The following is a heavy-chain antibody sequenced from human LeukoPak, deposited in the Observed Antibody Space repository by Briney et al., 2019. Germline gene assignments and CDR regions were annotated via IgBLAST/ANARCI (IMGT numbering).Heavy chain of an antibody. J-gene: IGHJ4*02. Sequence: GGSLRLSCAASGFTFSSYAMHWVRQAPGKGLEWVAVISYDGSNKYYADSVKGRFTISRDNSKNTLYLQMNSLRAEDTAVYYCEVSSSSLDYWGQGTLVTVSS. D-gene: IGHD6-6*01. CDR3: EVSSSSLDY. V-gene: IGHV3-30-3*01. CDR1: GFTFSSYA. CDR2: ISYDGSNK.